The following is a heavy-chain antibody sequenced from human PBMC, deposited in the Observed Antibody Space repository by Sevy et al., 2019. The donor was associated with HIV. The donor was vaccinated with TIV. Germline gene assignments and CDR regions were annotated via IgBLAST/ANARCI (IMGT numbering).Heavy chain of an antibody. D-gene: IGHD5-18*01. J-gene: IGHJ4*02. Sequence: ASVKVSCKASGYTFTGQYIHWVRQAPGQGLEWMGWINPKSGGSNYAQEFQGRVTMTRDTSISTAYMEVSGLTSDDTAVYYCARDLRRRGYSYGSFDYWGQGTLVTVS. V-gene: IGHV1-2*02. CDR3: ARDLRRRGYSYGSFDY. CDR1: GYTFTGQY. CDR2: INPKSGGS.